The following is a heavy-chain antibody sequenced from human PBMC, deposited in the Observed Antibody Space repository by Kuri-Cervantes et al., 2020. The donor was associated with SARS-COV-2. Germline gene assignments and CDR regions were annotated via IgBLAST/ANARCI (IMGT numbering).Heavy chain of an antibody. CDR2: INPNSGGT. CDR3: ARTHEGGGWSGYYWWFDP. CDR1: ETTFPNYD. Sequence: ASVKVSCKAPETTFPNYDINWVRQATGQGLEWMGWINPNSGGTNYAQKFQGRVTMTRDTSISTAYMELSRLRSDDTAVYYCARTHEGGGWSGYYWWFDPWGQGTLVTVSS. J-gene: IGHJ5*02. D-gene: IGHD3-3*01. V-gene: IGHV1-2*02.